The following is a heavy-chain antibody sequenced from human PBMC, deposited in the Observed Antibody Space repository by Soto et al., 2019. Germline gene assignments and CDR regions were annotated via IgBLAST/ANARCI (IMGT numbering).Heavy chain of an antibody. CDR2: IKNKANSYTT. CDR1: GFTFSDHY. D-gene: IGHD6-19*01. Sequence: EVRLVESGGGFVQPEGSLRLSCAASGFTFSDHYMYWVRQAPGTGLEWVGRIKNKANSYTTEYAAPVKGRLVISREDSKNSLFLPMNRLQPADTAVYYCTRVRLVSSRSSDYWGPGILVTV. V-gene: IGHV3-72*01. CDR3: TRVRLVSSRSSDY. J-gene: IGHJ4*02.